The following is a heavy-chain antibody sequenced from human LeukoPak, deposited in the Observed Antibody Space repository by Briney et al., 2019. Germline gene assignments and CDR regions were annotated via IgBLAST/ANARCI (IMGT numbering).Heavy chain of an antibody. V-gene: IGHV7-4-1*02. D-gene: IGHD6-6*01. CDR3: AREERGHLQLAWYYYYYYMDV. Sequence: ASVKVSCKASGYTFTSYAMNWVRQAPGQGLEWMGWINTNTGNPTYAQGFTGRFVFSLDTSVSTAYLQISSLKAEETAVYYCAREERGHLQLAWYYYYYYMDVWGKGTTVTVSS. CDR2: INTNTGNP. CDR1: GYTFTSYA. J-gene: IGHJ6*03.